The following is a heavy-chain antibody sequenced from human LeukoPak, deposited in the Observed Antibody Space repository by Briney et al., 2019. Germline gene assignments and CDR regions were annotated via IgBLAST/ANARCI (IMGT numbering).Heavy chain of an antibody. Sequence: ASVKVSCKASGYTFTSYDINWVRQDTGQGREWRGWMNPNSGNTGYAQKFQGRVTMTRNTSISTAYMELSSLRSGDTAVYYCARGGRIAAAGPYYYYGMDVWGQGTTVTVSS. D-gene: IGHD6-13*01. CDR1: GYTFTSYD. CDR2: MNPNSGNT. V-gene: IGHV1-8*01. CDR3: ARGGRIAAAGPYYYYGMDV. J-gene: IGHJ6*02.